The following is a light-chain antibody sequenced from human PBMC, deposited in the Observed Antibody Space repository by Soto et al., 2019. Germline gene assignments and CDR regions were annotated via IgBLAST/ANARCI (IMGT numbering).Light chain of an antibody. V-gene: IGLV1-44*01. CDR1: SSNIGSNT. CDR2: SNN. CDR3: AAGDDSLNGFYV. Sequence: QSVLTQPPSASGTPGQRVTISCSGSSSNIGSNTVNWYQQLPGTAPKLLIYSNNQRPSGVPDRFSGSKSGTSASLAISGLQSEDGAVYYCAAGDDSLNGFYVFGPGTKVTVL. J-gene: IGLJ1*01.